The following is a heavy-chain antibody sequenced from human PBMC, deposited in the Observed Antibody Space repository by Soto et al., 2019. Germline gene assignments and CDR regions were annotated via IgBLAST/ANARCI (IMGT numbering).Heavy chain of an antibody. D-gene: IGHD3-16*01. CDR1: GFSLSTRGVG. J-gene: IGHJ4*02. CDR3: AHKGGGDRILDY. V-gene: IGHV2-5*02. CDR2: IYWDDDK. Sequence: QITLKESGPTLVKPTQTLTLTCTFSGFSLSTRGVGVGWIRQPPGKALEWLAIIYWDDDKRYSPTLKSRLTITKDTPKNQVDLKMTNMDPVDTATYYCAHKGGGDRILDYWGQGTLVTVSS.